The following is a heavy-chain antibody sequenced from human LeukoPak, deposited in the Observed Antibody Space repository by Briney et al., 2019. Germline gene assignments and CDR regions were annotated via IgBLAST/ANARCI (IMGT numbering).Heavy chain of an antibody. D-gene: IGHD3-22*01. J-gene: IGHJ4*02. Sequence: ASVKVSCKASGYTFTSYYMHRVRQAPGQGLEWMGIINPSGGSTSYAQKFQGRVTMTRDTSTSTVYMELSSLRSEDTAVYYCARDRYYDSSGYQPFDYWGQGTLVTVSS. CDR2: INPSGGST. CDR3: ARDRYYDSSGYQPFDY. CDR1: GYTFTSYY. V-gene: IGHV1-46*01.